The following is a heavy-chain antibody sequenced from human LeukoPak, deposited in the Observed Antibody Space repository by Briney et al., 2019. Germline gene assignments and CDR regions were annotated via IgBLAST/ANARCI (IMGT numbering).Heavy chain of an antibody. J-gene: IGHJ3*02. V-gene: IGHV4-39*01. CDR3: ARPDQRGYNYDYSAFDI. CDR1: GGSLTSRNQY. CDR2: IYYSGRT. D-gene: IGHD5-18*01. Sequence: SETLSLTCSVVGGSLTSRNQYWGWIRQPPGKGLEWIGSIYYSGRTYYNPSLKSRATISVDTSKNQFSLKLSSVTAADTAVYYCARPDQRGYNYDYSAFDIWGQGTMVTVSS.